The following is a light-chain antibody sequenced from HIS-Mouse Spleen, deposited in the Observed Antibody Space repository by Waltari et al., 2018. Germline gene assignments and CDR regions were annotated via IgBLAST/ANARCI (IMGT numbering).Light chain of an antibody. Sequence: EIVMTQSTATLSVFPGERATLSCRASQGVSSNSARYQQKPGQAPRLLIDGASTRATCIPARFSGSGSGTEFTLTISSMQSEEFAVYYCQQYNNWPRTFGQGTKVEIK. J-gene: IGKJ1*01. CDR2: GAS. CDR1: QGVSSN. CDR3: QQYNNWPRT. V-gene: IGKV3-15*01.